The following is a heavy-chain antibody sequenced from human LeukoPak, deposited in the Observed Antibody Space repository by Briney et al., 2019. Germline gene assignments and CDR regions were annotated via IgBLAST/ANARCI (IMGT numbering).Heavy chain of an antibody. D-gene: IGHD5-24*01. CDR1: GGSISSYY. V-gene: IGHV4-59*01. CDR3: ARYVEMATRGYFDY. CDR2: IYYSGST. Sequence: SETLSLTCTVSGGSISSYYWSWIRQPPGKGLEWIGYIYYSGSTNYNPSLKSRVTISVDTSKNQFSLKLSSVTAADTAVYYCARYVEMATRGYFDYWGQGTLVTVSS. J-gene: IGHJ4*02.